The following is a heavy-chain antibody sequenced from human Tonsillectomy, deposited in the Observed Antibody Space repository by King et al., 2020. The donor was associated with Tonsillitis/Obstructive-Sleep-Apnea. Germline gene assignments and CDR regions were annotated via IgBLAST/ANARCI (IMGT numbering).Heavy chain of an antibody. CDR1: GFTFSSYA. J-gene: IGHJ2*01. CDR3: AREPATVVKFTWYFDL. CDR2: ITYDGSNK. V-gene: IGHV3-30*04. Sequence: VQLVESGGGVVQPGRSLRLSCAASGFTFSSYAMHWVRQAPGKGLEWVAVITYDGSNKYYADSVKGRFTISRDNSKNTLYLQMNSLRAEDTAVYYCAREPATVVKFTWYFDLWGRGTLVTVSS. D-gene: IGHD4-23*01.